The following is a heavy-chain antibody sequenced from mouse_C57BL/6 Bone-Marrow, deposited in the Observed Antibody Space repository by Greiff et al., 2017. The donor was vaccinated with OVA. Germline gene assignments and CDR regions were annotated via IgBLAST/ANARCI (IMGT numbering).Heavy chain of an antibody. Sequence: VQGVESGPGLVAPSQSLSITCTVSGFSLTSYGVHWVRQPPGKGLEWLVVIWSDGSTTYNSALKSRLSISKDNSKSQVFLKMNSLQTDDTAMYYCARQGGTTVHYAMDYWGQGTSVTVSS. CDR1: GFSLTSYG. CDR3: ARQGGTTVHYAMDY. D-gene: IGHD1-1*01. V-gene: IGHV2-6-1*01. CDR2: IWSDGST. J-gene: IGHJ4*01.